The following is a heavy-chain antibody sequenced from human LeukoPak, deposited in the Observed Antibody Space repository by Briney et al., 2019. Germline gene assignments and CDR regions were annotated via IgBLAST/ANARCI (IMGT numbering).Heavy chain of an antibody. D-gene: IGHD3-10*01. J-gene: IGHJ4*02. V-gene: IGHV3-23*01. Sequence: GGSLRLSCAASRFTFSSYAMSWVRQAPGKGLEWVSAISGSGGSTYYADSVKGRFTISRDNSKNTLYLQMNSLRAEDTAVYYCAKDPVADYYGSGSYPDYFDYWGQGTLVTVSS. CDR3: AKDPVADYYGSGSYPDYFDY. CDR1: RFTFSSYA. CDR2: ISGSGGST.